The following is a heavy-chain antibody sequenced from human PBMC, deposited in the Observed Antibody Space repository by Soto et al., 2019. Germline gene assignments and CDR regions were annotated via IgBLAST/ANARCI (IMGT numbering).Heavy chain of an antibody. J-gene: IGHJ6*02. CDR1: GGSISSSSYY. V-gene: IGHV4-39*01. CDR3: AKSSGHYYGSGSFYGMDV. D-gene: IGHD3-10*01. CDR2: IYYSGST. Sequence: SETMSLTCTVSGGSISSSSYYWGWIRQPPGKGLEWIGSIYYSGSTYYNPSLKSRVTISVDTSKNQFSLKLSSVTAADTAVYYCAKSSGHYYGSGSFYGMDVWGQGTTVTVSS.